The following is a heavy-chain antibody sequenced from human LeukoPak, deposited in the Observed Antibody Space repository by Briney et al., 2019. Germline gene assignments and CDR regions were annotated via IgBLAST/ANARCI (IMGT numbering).Heavy chain of an antibody. V-gene: IGHV1-2*02. J-gene: IGHJ5*02. Sequence: ASVTASCKASGYTFTGYYMHWVRQAPGQGLEWMGWINPNSGGTNYEQKFQGRVTMTRDTSISTSYMELSRLRSDDTAVYYCARDKTTVVTFVFDPWGQGTLVTVSS. CDR3: ARDKTTVVTFVFDP. CDR1: GYTFTGYY. CDR2: INPNSGGT. D-gene: IGHD4-23*01.